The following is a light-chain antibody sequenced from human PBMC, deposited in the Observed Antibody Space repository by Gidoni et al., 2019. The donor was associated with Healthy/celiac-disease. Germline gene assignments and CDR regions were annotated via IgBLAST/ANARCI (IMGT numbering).Light chain of an antibody. CDR1: QGISNY. J-gene: IGKJ4*01. V-gene: IGKV1-27*01. CDR3: QKYNSAPELT. Sequence: DIQMTQSPSSLSASVGDRVTITFRASQGISNYLDWYQQKPGKVPKLLIYAASTLQSGVPSRFSGSGSGTDFTLTISSLQPEDVATYYCQKYNSAPELTFGGGTKVEIK. CDR2: AAS.